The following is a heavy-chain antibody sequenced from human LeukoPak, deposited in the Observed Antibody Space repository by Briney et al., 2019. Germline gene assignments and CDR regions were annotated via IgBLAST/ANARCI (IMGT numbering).Heavy chain of an antibody. CDR3: ARSVYYDFWSGYSYYFDY. Sequence: PSETLSLTCTVSGDSFSSSTYYWSWIRQPAGKGLEWIGRIYTSGSTNYNPSLKSRVTISVDTSKNQFSLKLSSVTAADTAVYYCARSVYYDFWSGYSYYFDYWGQGTLVTVSS. J-gene: IGHJ4*02. D-gene: IGHD3-3*01. CDR1: GDSFSSSTYY. V-gene: IGHV4-61*02. CDR2: IYTSGST.